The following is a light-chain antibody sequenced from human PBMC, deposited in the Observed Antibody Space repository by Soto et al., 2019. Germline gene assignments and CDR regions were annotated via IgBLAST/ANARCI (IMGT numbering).Light chain of an antibody. Sequence: DVQLTQSPSSLSASVGDRVTITCRASQTLNNYLNWYQHKPGKAPKFLIFASSSLQTGVPSRFSGSASGTDFTLTIDNLQPEDFATYFCHQAYSFPWTFGQGTKAE. CDR2: ASS. CDR3: HQAYSFPWT. CDR1: QTLNNY. V-gene: IGKV1-39*01. J-gene: IGKJ1*01.